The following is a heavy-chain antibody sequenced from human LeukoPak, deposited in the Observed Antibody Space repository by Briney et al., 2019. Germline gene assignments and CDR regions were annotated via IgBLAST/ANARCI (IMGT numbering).Heavy chain of an antibody. D-gene: IGHD5-24*01. CDR3: AHRRGPSRDGYNFFDY. V-gene: IGHV2-5*08. J-gene: IGHJ4*02. CDR2: IYWDDDK. Sequence: TLSLTCTVSGGSISSYSSSWIRQPPGKALEWLALIYWDDDKRYSPSLKSRLTITKDTSKNQVVLTMTNMDPVDTATYYCAHRRGPSRDGYNFFDYWGQGTLVTVSS. CDR1: GGSISSYS.